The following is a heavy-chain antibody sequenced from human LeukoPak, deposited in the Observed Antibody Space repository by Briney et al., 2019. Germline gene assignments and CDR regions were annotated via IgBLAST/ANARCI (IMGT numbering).Heavy chain of an antibody. CDR1: GDSVSSRTPA. CDR2: TYFRSKWYH. Sequence: SQTLSLTFAISGDSVSSRTPAWNWLRQSPSRGLEWLGRTYFRSKWYHDYTMSEKSRITINPDTSKNHFSLQLNSVTPEDTAVYYCARSISATGNNFDYWGQGTLVTVSS. J-gene: IGHJ4*02. V-gene: IGHV6-1*01. D-gene: IGHD6-13*01. CDR3: ARSISATGNNFDY.